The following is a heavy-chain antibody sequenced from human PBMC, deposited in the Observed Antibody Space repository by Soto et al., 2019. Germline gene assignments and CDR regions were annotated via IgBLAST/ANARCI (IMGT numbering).Heavy chain of an antibody. Sequence: QVQLVESGGGVVQPGRSLRLSCAASGFTFSSYGMHWVRQAPGKGLEWVAVISYDGSNKYYADSVKGRFTISRDNSKNTLYLQMNILRAEDTAVYYCAKDGGSPLLEYYYDSSGPGDYWGQGTLVTVCS. CDR1: GFTFSSYG. CDR3: AKDGGSPLLEYYYDSSGPGDY. CDR2: ISYDGSNK. J-gene: IGHJ4*02. V-gene: IGHV3-30*18. D-gene: IGHD3-22*01.